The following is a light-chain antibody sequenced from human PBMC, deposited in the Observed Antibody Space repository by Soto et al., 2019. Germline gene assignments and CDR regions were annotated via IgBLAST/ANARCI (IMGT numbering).Light chain of an antibody. J-gene: IGLJ1*01. Sequence: QSVLAQPASVSGSPGQSITISCTGTSSDVGGYNYVSWYQQHPGKAPKLLIYEVSNRPSGVSSRFSGSKSGNTASLTISGLQAEDEAHYYCSSYKISSTPYVFGTGTKVTVL. CDR1: SSDVGGYNY. V-gene: IGLV2-14*01. CDR2: EVS. CDR3: SSYKISSTPYV.